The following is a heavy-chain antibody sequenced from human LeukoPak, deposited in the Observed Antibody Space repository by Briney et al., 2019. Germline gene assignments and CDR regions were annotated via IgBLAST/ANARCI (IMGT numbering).Heavy chain of an antibody. J-gene: IGHJ4*02. D-gene: IGHD1-26*01. CDR2: ISSSSSTI. CDR3: ARDGQWELKEG. V-gene: IGHV3-48*01. Sequence: GGSLRLSCAASGFTFSSYSMNWVRQAPGKGLEWVSYISSSSSTIYYADSVKGRFTISRDNAKNSLYLQMNSLRAEDTAVYSCARDGQWELKEGWGQGTLVTVSS. CDR1: GFTFSSYS.